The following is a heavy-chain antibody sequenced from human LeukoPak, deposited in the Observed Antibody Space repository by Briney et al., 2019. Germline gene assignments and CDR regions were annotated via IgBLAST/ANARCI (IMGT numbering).Heavy chain of an antibody. D-gene: IGHD6-6*01. Sequence: GGSLRLSCSASGFTLTNYAMSWVRQAPGKGLEWVSAISGSGGSTYYADSVKGRFTISRDNSKNTLYLQMNSLRAEDTAVYYCAKDPIAAHPWGQGTLVTVSS. J-gene: IGHJ5*02. V-gene: IGHV3-23*01. CDR2: ISGSGGST. CDR1: GFTLTNYA. CDR3: AKDPIAAHP.